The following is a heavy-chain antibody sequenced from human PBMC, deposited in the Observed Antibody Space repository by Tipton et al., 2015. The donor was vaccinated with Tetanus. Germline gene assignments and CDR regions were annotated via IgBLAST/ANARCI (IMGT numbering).Heavy chain of an antibody. J-gene: IGHJ4*02. CDR1: EFTFSGSA. CDR2: ISTTSNTI. D-gene: IGHD4-17*01. CDR3: ASSTVTR. V-gene: IGHV3-48*01. Sequence: SLRLSCAASEFTFSGSAIHWVRQASGKGLEWISYISTTSNTIYCADSVKGRFTISRDNAKNLLYLQMSSLRREDTAVYYCASSTVTRWGPGTLVTVSS.